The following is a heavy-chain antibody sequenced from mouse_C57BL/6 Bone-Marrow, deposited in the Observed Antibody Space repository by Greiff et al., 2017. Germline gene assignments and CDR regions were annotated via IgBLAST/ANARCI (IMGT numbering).Heavy chain of an antibody. J-gene: IGHJ2*01. V-gene: IGHV14-2*01. Sequence: EVKLMESGAELVKPGASVKLSCTASGFNIKDYYMHWVKQRTEQGLEWIGRIDPEDGETKYAPKVQGKATITADTSSNPAYLQRSSLTSEYTAVYYCASPIYYYGSSWNYFDYRGQGTTLTVSS. CDR1: GFNIKDYY. CDR3: ASPIYYYGSSWNYFDY. D-gene: IGHD1-1*01. CDR2: IDPEDGET.